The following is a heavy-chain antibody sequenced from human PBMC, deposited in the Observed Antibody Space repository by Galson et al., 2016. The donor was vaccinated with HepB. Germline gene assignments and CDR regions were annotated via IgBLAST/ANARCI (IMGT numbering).Heavy chain of an antibody. Sequence: SLRLSCAASGFTFGDYSMSWFRQAPGKGPEWVGFIRSKAFGGTAEFAASVKGRFTMSRDDSKSIAYLQMNSLKPEDTAVYYCTRDLPHYDFSSGYTYYYGMDVWGKGITVTVSS. CDR2: IRSKAFGGTA. CDR3: TRDLPHYDFSSGYTYYYGMDV. V-gene: IGHV3-49*03. CDR1: GFTFGDYS. J-gene: IGHJ6*04. D-gene: IGHD3-3*01.